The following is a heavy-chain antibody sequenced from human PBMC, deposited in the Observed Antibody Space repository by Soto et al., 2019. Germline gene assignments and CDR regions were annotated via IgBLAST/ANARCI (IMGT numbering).Heavy chain of an antibody. D-gene: IGHD3-10*01. CDR3: AREVSGEELLLWFGELLSGEYYYYGMDV. CDR1: GYTFTSYG. CDR2: ISAYNGNT. Sequence: GASVKVSCKASGYTFTSYGISWVRQAPGQGLEWMGWISAYNGNTNYAQKLQGRVTMTTDTSTSTAYMELRSLRSDDTAVYYCAREVSGEELLLWFGELLSGEYYYYGMDVWGQGTTVTVSS. J-gene: IGHJ6*02. V-gene: IGHV1-18*01.